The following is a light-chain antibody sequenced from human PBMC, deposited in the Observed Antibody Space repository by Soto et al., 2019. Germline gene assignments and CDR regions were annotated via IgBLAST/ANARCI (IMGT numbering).Light chain of an antibody. CDR3: AAWDASLNGWV. CDR2: SNN. CDR1: SSNIGSNT. J-gene: IGLJ3*02. V-gene: IGLV1-44*01. Sequence: QSVLTQPPSASGTPGQRVTISCSGSSSNIGSNTVNWYQQLPGTAPKLLIYSNNQRPSGVPDRFSGSKSGTSASLAISGLQSEYEADYYCAAWDASLNGWVFGGGTKLTVL.